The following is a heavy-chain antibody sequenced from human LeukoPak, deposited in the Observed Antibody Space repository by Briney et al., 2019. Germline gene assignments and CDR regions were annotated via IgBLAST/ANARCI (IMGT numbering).Heavy chain of an antibody. J-gene: IGHJ4*02. Sequence: PGGSLRLSCAASGFTFSSYYMSWVRQAPGKGLEWVANIKQDGSEKYYVDSVKGRFTISRDNAKNSLYLQMNSLRAEDTAVYYGARAYLIDYWGQGTLVTVSS. CDR2: IKQDGSEK. CDR1: GFTFSSYY. CDR3: ARAYLIDY. V-gene: IGHV3-7*04.